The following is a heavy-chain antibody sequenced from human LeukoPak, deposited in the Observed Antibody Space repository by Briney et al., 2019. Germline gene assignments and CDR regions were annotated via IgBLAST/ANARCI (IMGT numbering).Heavy chain of an antibody. V-gene: IGHV3-30*01. J-gene: IGHJ6*04. D-gene: IGHD6-19*01. CDR1: GFTFSSYA. CDR2: ISYDGSNK. CDR3: ARGRPRTTYSSGWYVDWSEMDV. Sequence: GRSLGLSCAASGFTFSSYAMHWVRQAPGKGLEWVAVISYDGSNKYYADSVKGRFTISRDNSKNTLYLQMNSLRAEDTAVYYCARGRPRTTYSSGWYVDWSEMDVWGKGTTVTVSS.